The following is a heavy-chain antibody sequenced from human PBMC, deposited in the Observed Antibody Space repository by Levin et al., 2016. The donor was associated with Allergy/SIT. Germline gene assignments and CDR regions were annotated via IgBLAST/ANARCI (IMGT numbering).Heavy chain of an antibody. CDR3: ARQPPTSLTAMAYWDG. D-gene: IGHD5-18*01. J-gene: IGHJ4*02. V-gene: IGHV3-11*01. CDR2: ISSSGSTI. Sequence: WIRQPPGKGLEWVSYISSSGSTIYYADSVKGRFTISRDNAKNSLYLQMNSLRAEDTAVYYCARQPPTSLTAMAYWDGWGQGTLVTVSS.